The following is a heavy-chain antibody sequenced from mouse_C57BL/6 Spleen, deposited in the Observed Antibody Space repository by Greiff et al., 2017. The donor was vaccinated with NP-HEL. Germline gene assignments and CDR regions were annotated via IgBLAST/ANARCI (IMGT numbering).Heavy chain of an antibody. V-gene: IGHV1-72*01. D-gene: IGHD2-2*01. J-gene: IGHJ4*01. Sequence: QVQLQQPGAELVKPGASVKLSCKASGYTFTSYWMHWVKQRPGRGLEWIGRIDPNSGGNKYNEKFKGKATLTVDKPSSTAYMQLSSLTSEDSAVDYCARARGGYDYAMDYWGQGTSVTVSS. CDR2: IDPNSGGN. CDR1: GYTFTSYW. CDR3: ARARGGYDYAMDY.